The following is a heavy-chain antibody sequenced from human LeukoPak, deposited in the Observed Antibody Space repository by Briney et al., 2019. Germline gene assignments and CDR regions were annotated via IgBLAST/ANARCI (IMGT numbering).Heavy chain of an antibody. CDR1: GFTFSDYY. J-gene: IGHJ6*02. V-gene: IGHV3-11*01. D-gene: IGHD3-10*01. CDR2: ISSSGSTI. CDR3: ARDQSPGSYYYYYGMDV. Sequence: EGSLRLSCAASGFTFSDYYMSWILQAPGKGLEWVSYISSSGSTIYYADSVKGRFTISRDNAKNSLYLQMNSLRAEDTAVYYCARDQSPGSYYYYYGMDVWGQGTTVTVSS.